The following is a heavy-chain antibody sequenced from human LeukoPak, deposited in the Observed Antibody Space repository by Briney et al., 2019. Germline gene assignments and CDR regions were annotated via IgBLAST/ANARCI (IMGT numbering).Heavy chain of an antibody. D-gene: IGHD2-21*02. Sequence: QPGGSLRLSCAASGFTFSSYGMHWVRQAPGKGLECVAFMRYDENNKYYADSVKGRFTISRDNSKNTLYLQMNSLRAEDTAVYYCAKDWRAYCGGDCYSYFDYWGQGTLVTVSS. V-gene: IGHV3-30*02. CDR3: AKDWRAYCGGDCYSYFDY. CDR1: GFTFSSYG. J-gene: IGHJ4*02. CDR2: MRYDENNK.